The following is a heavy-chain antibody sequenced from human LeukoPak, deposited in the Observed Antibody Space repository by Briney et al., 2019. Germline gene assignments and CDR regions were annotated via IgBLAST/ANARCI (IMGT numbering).Heavy chain of an antibody. CDR2: ISGSGGST. D-gene: IGHD3-10*01. Sequence: GGSLRLSCAASGFTFRSYAMSWVRQAPGKGLEGVSAISGSGGSTYYADSVKGRYTISRDSSKNTLYLQMNSLRAEDTAVYYCAKDPAMVRGVIAFDYWGQGTLVTVSS. J-gene: IGHJ4*02. CDR1: GFTFRSYA. CDR3: AKDPAMVRGVIAFDY. V-gene: IGHV3-23*01.